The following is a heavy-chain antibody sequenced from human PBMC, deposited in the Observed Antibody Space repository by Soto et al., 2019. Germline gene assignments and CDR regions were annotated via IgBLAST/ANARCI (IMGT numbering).Heavy chain of an antibody. CDR3: AREDDVVVPVAILYGMDV. D-gene: IGHD2-2*01. Sequence: PGGSLRLSCAASGFTFSSYSMNWVRQAPGKGLEWVSSISSSSSYIYYADSVKGRFTISRDNAKNSLYLQMNSLRAEDTAVYYCAREDDVVVPVAILYGMDVWGQGTTVTVSS. J-gene: IGHJ6*02. V-gene: IGHV3-21*01. CDR2: ISSSSSYI. CDR1: GFTFSSYS.